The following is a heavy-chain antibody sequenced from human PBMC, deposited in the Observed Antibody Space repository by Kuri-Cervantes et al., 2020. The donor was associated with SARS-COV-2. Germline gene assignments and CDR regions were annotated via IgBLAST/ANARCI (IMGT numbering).Heavy chain of an antibody. CDR2: IYYSGST. CDR3: ARRGGYCTNGVCYTGDYFDY. J-gene: IGHJ4*02. CDR1: GGSISSGGYY. D-gene: IGHD2-8*01. V-gene: IGHV4-31*02. Sequence: SCTVSGGSISSGGYYWSWIRQHPGKGLEWIGYIYYSGSTYYNPSLKSRVTISVDTSKNQFSLKLSSVTAADTAVYYCARRGGYCTNGVCYTGDYFDYWGQGTLVTVSS.